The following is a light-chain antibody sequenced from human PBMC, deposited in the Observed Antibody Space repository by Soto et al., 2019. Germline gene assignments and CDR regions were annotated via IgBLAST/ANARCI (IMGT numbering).Light chain of an antibody. CDR1: SSDVGGLHS. CDR3: CSYAGRHVFV. CDR2: DVT. V-gene: IGLV2-11*01. Sequence: QSALTQPRSVSGSPGQSVTISCTGPSSDVGGLHSVSWYQQRPGTAPKLMIFDVTKRPSGVPDRFSGSKSDNTASLTISGLHPEDEADYYCCSYAGRHVFVFXTGTKVTVL. J-gene: IGLJ1*01.